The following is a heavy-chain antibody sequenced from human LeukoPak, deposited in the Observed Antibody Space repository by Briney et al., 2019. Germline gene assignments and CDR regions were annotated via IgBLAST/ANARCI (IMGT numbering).Heavy chain of an antibody. V-gene: IGHV1-8*01. CDR2: MNPNSGNT. Sequence: ASVKVSCKASGYTFTSYDINWVRQATGQGLEWMGWMNPNSGNTGYAQKFQGRVTMTRNTSISTAYMELSSLRSEDTAVYYCARKSTPSSGWTPFDHWGQGTLVTVSS. J-gene: IGHJ4*02. CDR1: GYTFTSYD. D-gene: IGHD6-19*01. CDR3: ARKSTPSSGWTPFDH.